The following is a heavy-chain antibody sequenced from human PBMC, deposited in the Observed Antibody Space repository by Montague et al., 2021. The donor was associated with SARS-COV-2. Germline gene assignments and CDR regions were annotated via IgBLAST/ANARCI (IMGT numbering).Heavy chain of an antibody. CDR3: FGESSDPYYFDY. D-gene: IGHD3-10*01. CDR2: IYSAGSST. V-gene: IGHV3-23*03. Sequence: SLRLSCAASGFTFSSYVMSWVRQPPGKGLEWVSLIYSAGSSTSYADSVKGRFTIPRDNSKNTMYLQMNSLRAEDTAVYYRFGESSDPYYFDYWGQGTLVTVSS. J-gene: IGHJ4*02. CDR1: GFTFSSYV.